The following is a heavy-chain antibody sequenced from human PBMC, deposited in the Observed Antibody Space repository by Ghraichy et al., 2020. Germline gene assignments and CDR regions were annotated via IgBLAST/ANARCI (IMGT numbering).Heavy chain of an antibody. D-gene: IGHD4-11*01. J-gene: IGHJ2*01. CDR2: INQNGGRT. Sequence: GGSLRLSCAASGFTLSGYGMSWVRQAPGKGLEYVSAINQNGGRTYYADSVKDRFTISRDNSKNTLYLQMSRLRPEDTAVYYCVKGATVHRNSGDYIFVLWGCGTMVTVSA. CDR3: VKGATVHRNSGDYIFVL. CDR1: GFTLSGYG. V-gene: IGHV3-64D*09.